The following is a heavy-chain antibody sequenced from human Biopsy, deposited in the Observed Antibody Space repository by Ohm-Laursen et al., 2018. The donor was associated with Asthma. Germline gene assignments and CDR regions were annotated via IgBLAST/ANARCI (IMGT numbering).Heavy chain of an antibody. CDR1: GGTLNNYA. D-gene: IGHD3-3*01. V-gene: IGHV1-69*13. J-gene: IGHJ6*02. CDR3: AKARCYYFYCDMEV. Sequence: ASVKVSCKSSGGTLNNYAINWVRQAPGQGLEWMGGISPIFGSIKYAQKSQDRVTISADVFRNTVHLELSSLRSEDTAVLYCAKARCYYFYCDMEVWGQGTTVTVSS. CDR2: ISPIFGSI.